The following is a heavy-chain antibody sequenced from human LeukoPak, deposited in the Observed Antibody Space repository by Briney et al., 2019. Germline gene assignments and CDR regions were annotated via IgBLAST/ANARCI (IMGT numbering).Heavy chain of an antibody. CDR2: ISSGDRT. J-gene: IGHJ4*02. CDR3: AKDATASPYFHWFDN. V-gene: IGHV3-23*01. Sequence: GGSLGLSCAASGFTFSSYAMNWVRQAPGKGLEWVAGISSGDRTFHAESVKGRFTISRDKSKDTLYLQMNSLRAEDTAVYYCAKDATASPYFHWFDNWGQGTQVLVSS. D-gene: IGHD3-9*01. CDR1: GFTFSSYA.